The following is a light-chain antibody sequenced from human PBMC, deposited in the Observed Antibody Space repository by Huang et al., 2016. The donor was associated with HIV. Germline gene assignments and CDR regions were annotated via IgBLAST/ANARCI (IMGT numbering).Light chain of an antibody. Sequence: DIQMTQSPASLSASVGDRVTITCRASESINEFLNWYQQKPGKAPSLVISDASSLHRGVPSRFSGSGSGTDFTLTINSLQPDDFATYYCQQSYSKPLTFGPGTKVDVK. CDR1: ESINEF. J-gene: IGKJ3*01. V-gene: IGKV1-39*01. CDR3: QQSYSKPLT. CDR2: DAS.